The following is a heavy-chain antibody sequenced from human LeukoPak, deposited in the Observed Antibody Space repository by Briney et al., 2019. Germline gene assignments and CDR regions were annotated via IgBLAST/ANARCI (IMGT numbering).Heavy chain of an antibody. CDR1: GFTFSSYA. D-gene: IGHD3-22*01. CDR2: ISYDGSNK. V-gene: IGHV3-30-3*01. CDR3: ANYYYGSSGEFDY. J-gene: IGHJ4*02. Sequence: GRSLRLSCAASGFTFSSYAMHWVRQAPGKGLEWVAVISYDGSNKYYADSVKGRFTISRDNSKNTLYLQMNSLRAEDTAVYYCANYYYGSSGEFDYWGQGTLVTVSS.